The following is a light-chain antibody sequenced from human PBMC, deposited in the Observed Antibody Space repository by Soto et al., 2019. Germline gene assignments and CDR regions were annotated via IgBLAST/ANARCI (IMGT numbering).Light chain of an antibody. CDR1: QSVSNNY. Sequence: EVVMTQSPGTLSLSPGERATLSCRASQSVSNNYLAWYQQRPGHAPRLLIYGASKRANGIPDKFSGSGSGTDFTHSVNRLEPEDVAVYYCQQYGSTPYTFGQGTKLEIE. J-gene: IGKJ2*01. CDR3: QQYGSTPYT. CDR2: GAS. V-gene: IGKV3-20*01.